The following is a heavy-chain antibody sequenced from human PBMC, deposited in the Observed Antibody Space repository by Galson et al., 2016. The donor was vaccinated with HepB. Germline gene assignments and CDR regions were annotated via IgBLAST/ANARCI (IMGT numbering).Heavy chain of an antibody. D-gene: IGHD2/OR15-2a*01. CDR2: TKSDGSIT. J-gene: IGHJ4*02. V-gene: IGHV3-74*01. CDR3: ARDFYTAADH. Sequence: SLRLSCAASGFTFSSYWMHWVRQAPGKGLVWVSRTKSDGSITNYADSVKGRFTISRDNAKNTLYLQMSSLRAEDTAVYHCARDFYTAADHWGQGTLVTVSS. CDR1: GFTFSSYW.